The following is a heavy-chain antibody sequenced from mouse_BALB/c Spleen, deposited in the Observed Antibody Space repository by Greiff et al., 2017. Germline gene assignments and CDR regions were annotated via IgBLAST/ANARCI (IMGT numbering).Heavy chain of an antibody. Sequence: QVQLKESGAELVRPGASVTLSCKASGYTFTDYEMHWVKQTPVHGLEWIGAIDPETGGTAYNQKFKGKATLTADKSSSTAYMELRSLTSEDSAVYYCTRGGLRRGFAYWGQGTLVTVSA. V-gene: IGHV1-15*01. CDR1: GYTFTDYE. CDR2: IDPETGGT. J-gene: IGHJ3*01. D-gene: IGHD2-4*01. CDR3: TRGGLRRGFAY.